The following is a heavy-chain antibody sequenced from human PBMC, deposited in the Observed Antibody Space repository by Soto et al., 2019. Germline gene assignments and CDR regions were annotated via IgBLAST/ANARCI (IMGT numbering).Heavy chain of an antibody. D-gene: IGHD2-15*01. CDR3: ASPEGIMCTISIPNWYCDL. CDR1: GGTFSSYA. J-gene: IGHJ2*01. CDR2: IIPIFGTA. V-gene: IGHV1-69*06. Sequence: VQLVQSVAEVKKPGSSVKVSCKASGGTFSSYAISWVRQAPGQGLEWMGGIIPIFGTANYAQKFQGRVTITADKSTSPVYMVLSSLGSEDVAVYYCASPEGIMCTISIPNWYCDLWGRGTLVTVSS.